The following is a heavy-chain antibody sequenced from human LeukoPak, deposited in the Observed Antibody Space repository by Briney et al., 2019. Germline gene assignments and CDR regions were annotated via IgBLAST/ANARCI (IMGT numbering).Heavy chain of an antibody. D-gene: IGHD5-18*01. V-gene: IGHV4-59*01. J-gene: IGHJ4*02. CDR1: GGSISTYY. CDR3: ARDSRYKGEAD. Sequence: SETLSLTCSVSGGSISTYYWNWIRQTPGEGLEWIGHISYGNTDYNPSLKSRVTISVDTSKNQFSLKLTSVTAADTAVYYCARDSRYKGEADWGQGTLVTVSS. CDR2: ISYGNT.